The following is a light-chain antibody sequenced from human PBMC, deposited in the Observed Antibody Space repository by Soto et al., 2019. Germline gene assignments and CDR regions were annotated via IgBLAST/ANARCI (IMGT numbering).Light chain of an antibody. J-gene: IGLJ1*01. CDR2: DVS. V-gene: IGLV2-14*01. CDR3: SSYTSSSTLYV. CDR1: SSDVGGYNY. Sequence: QSVLTQPASVSGSPGQSITISCTGTSSDVGGYNYVSWYQQNPGKAPKLMIYDVSVRPSGVSNRFSGSKSGNTASLTISGLQAEDEADYYCSSYTSSSTLYVFGPGTKLTVL.